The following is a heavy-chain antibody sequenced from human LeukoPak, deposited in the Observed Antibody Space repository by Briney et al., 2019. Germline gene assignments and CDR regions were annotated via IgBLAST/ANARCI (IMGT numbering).Heavy chain of an antibody. CDR3: AREDPQTRVPEGMDV. CDR1: GGSISSYY. J-gene: IGHJ6*02. CDR2: IYYSGST. D-gene: IGHD4/OR15-4a*01. V-gene: IGHV4-59*01. Sequence: PSETLSLTCTVSGGSISSYYWSWIRQPPGKGLEWIGYIYYSGSTNYNPSLKSLVTISVDTSKNQFSLKLSSVTAADTAVYYCAREDPQTRVPEGMDVWGQGTTVTVSS.